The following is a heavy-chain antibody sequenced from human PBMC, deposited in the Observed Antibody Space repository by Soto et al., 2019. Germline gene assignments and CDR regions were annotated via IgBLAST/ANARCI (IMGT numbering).Heavy chain of an antibody. CDR2: ISSSGSTI. CDR1: GFTFSSYE. CDR3: ARDRSRCSGGSCYSSY. V-gene: IGHV3-48*03. D-gene: IGHD2-15*01. J-gene: IGHJ4*02. Sequence: LRLSCAASGFTFSSYEMNWVRQAPGKGLEWVSYISSSGSTIYYADSVKGRFTISRDNAKNSLYLQMNSLRAEDTAVYYCARDRSRCSGGSCYSSYWGQGTLVTVSS.